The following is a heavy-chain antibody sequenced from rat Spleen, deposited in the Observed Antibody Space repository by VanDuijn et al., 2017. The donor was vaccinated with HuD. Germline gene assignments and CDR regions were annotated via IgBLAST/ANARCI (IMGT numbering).Heavy chain of an antibody. V-gene: IGHV2-13*01. Sequence: QVQLKESGPGLVQPSQTLSLTCTVSGFSLSSYGVIWVRQPPGKGLEWMGVIWGNGNTNYNSPLKSRLSISRDTSKSQVFLKMNSLQGEDTAMYFCARWKYTTDWFAFWGQGTLVTVSS. J-gene: IGHJ3*01. CDR3: ARWKYTTDWFAF. CDR1: GFSLSSYG. D-gene: IGHD1-6*01. CDR2: IWGNGNT.